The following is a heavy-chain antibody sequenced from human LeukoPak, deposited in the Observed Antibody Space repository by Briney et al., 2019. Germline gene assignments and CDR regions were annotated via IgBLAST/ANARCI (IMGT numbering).Heavy chain of an antibody. V-gene: IGHV4-38-2*02. J-gene: IGHJ4*02. CDR3: ARGIRYFDWLPPFDY. D-gene: IGHD3-9*01. Sequence: SETLSLTCTVSGYSISSGYYCGWIRQPPGKGLEWIGSIYHSGSTYYNPSLKSRVTISVDTSKNQFSLKLSSVTAADTAVYYCARGIRYFDWLPPFDYWGQGTLVTVSS. CDR1: GYSISSGYY. CDR2: IYHSGST.